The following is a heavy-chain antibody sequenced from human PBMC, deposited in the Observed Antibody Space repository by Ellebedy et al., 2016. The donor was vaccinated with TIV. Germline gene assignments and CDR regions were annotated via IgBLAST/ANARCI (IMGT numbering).Heavy chain of an antibody. CDR3: ARDRSEQWLVLVSYYYYGMDV. CDR2: ISSNGVGT. CDR1: GFTFSASV. V-gene: IGHV3-64*02. Sequence: GESLKISCAASGFTFSASVMHWVRQAPGKGLEYVSAISSNGVGTYYADSVKGRFTISRDNSKNTLYLQMGSLRAEDTAVYYCARDRSEQWLVLVSYYYYGMDVWGQGTTVTVSS. D-gene: IGHD6-19*01. J-gene: IGHJ6*02.